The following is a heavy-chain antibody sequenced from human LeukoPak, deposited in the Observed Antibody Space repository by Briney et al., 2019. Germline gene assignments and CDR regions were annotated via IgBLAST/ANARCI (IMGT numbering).Heavy chain of an antibody. J-gene: IGHJ4*02. Sequence: PGGSLRLSCAASGFTFSSYAMSWVRQAPGKGLEWVSAISGSGGSTYYADSVKGRFTISRDNAKNSLYLQMNSLRAEDTAVYYCARDPQKDSSGYYHDYWGQGALVTVSS. CDR3: ARDPQKDSSGYYHDY. CDR2: ISGSGGST. V-gene: IGHV3-23*01. D-gene: IGHD3-22*01. CDR1: GFTFSSYA.